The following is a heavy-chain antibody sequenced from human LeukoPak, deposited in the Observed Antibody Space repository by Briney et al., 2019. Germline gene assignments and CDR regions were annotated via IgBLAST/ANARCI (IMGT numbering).Heavy chain of an antibody. Sequence: GGSLRLSCAASGFTFTRHWMHWVRQAPGKGLEWVSRIKTDGTNTIYADFVEGRFTISRDNARNTLYLQMSSLRAGDTAVYYCGGSEDGYIGYWGQGTLVTASS. D-gene: IGHD5-24*01. CDR2: IKTDGTNT. V-gene: IGHV3-74*01. CDR1: GFTFTRHW. J-gene: IGHJ4*02. CDR3: GGSEDGYIGY.